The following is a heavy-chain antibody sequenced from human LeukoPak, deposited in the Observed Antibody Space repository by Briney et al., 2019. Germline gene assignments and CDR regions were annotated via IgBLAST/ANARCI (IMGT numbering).Heavy chain of an antibody. CDR3: AKKRDAFDI. V-gene: IGHV3-23*01. D-gene: IGHD5-24*01. CDR1: GFTFSSYA. CDR2: LTDSGGTT. J-gene: IGHJ3*02. Sequence: QPGGSLRLSCVASGFTFSSYAMGWVRQAPGKRPEWVSSLTDSGGTTYYVDSVKGRFTISRDNSKNTLYLHMNGLRAEDTAMYYCAKKRDAFDIWGQGTVVAVSS.